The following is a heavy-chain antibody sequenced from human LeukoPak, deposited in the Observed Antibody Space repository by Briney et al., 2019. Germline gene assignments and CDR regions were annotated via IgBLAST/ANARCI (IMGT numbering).Heavy chain of an antibody. V-gene: IGHV1-2*04. Sequence: ASVKVSCKASGYTFTGYYMHWVRQAPGQGLEWMGWINPNSGGTNYAQKFQGWVTMTRDTSISTAYMELSRLRSDDTAVYYCVRGGMVRGVLGDYWGQGTLVTVSS. CDR3: VRGGMVRGVLGDY. D-gene: IGHD3-10*01. J-gene: IGHJ4*02. CDR1: GYTFTGYY. CDR2: INPNSGGT.